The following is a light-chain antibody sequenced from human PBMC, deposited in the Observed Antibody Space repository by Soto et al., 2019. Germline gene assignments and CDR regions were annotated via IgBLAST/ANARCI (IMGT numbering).Light chain of an antibody. CDR1: TNDVGGYNY. Sequence: QSALTQPASVSGSPGQSITISCSGTTNDVGGYNYVSWYQQHPGKAPKLLIYGVTDRPSGVSSRFSGSKSGNAASLTISGLQAEDEGDYYCSSYTSSSTGVFGTGTKLTVL. CDR3: SSYTSSSTGV. J-gene: IGLJ1*01. V-gene: IGLV2-14*03. CDR2: GVT.